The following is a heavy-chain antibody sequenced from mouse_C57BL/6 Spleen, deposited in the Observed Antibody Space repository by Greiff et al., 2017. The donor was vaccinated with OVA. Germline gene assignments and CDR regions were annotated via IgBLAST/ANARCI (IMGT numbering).Heavy chain of an antibody. CDR2: IYPYNGVS. D-gene: IGHD1-1*01. V-gene: IGHV1-31*01. Sequence: EVKLQESGPELVKPGASVKISCKASGYSFTGYYMHWVKQSHGNILDWIGYIYPYNGVSSYNQKFKGKATLTVDKSSSTAYMELRSLTSEDSAVYYCARTNYYGSSSPDAMDYWGQGTSVTVSS. CDR1: GYSFTGYY. CDR3: ARTNYYGSSSPDAMDY. J-gene: IGHJ4*01.